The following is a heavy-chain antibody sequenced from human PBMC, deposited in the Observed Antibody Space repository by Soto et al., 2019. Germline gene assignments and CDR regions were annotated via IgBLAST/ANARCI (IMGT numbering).Heavy chain of an antibody. CDR1: GYMFTRYG. Sequence: QVQLVQSGAEVKKPGASVKVSCKTSGYMFTRYGINWVRQAPGQGLEWMGWISPYNGNTNYDQKFQGRVTMTTEIATSTVYMELWSLRSDDTAVYYCAREVGHSSGWYVNWGQGTLVSVSS. J-gene: IGHJ4*02. V-gene: IGHV1-18*01. CDR2: ISPYNGNT. D-gene: IGHD6-19*01. CDR3: AREVGHSSGWYVN.